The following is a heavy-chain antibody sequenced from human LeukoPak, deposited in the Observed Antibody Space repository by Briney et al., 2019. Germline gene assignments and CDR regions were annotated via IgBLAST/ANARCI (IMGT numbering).Heavy chain of an antibody. CDR2: IHHSGST. V-gene: IGHV4-38-2*02. D-gene: IGHD3-10*01. Sequence: PSETLSLTCTVSGYSLSSGSYWDWIRPPPGKGLEWIGSIHHSGSTNYNPSLKSRVTISVDTSKNQFSLKLSSVTAADTAVYYCARPILLWFGETHGALDVWSQGTMVTVSS. CDR3: ARPILLWFGETHGALDV. CDR1: GYSLSSGSY. J-gene: IGHJ3*01.